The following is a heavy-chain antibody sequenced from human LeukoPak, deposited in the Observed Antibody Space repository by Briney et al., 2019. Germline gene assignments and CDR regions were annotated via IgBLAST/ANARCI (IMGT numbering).Heavy chain of an antibody. V-gene: IGHV4-30-2*01. J-gene: IGHJ3*02. Sequence: PSQTLSLTCAVSGGSISSGGSSWGWIRQPPGKGLEWIGYIYHSGSNYYNPSLKRRVTISVDRSKHQFSLKLSSVTAADTAVYYCARGGMGAADYAFDIWRQGTMVTVSS. D-gene: IGHD2-15*01. CDR1: GGSISSGGSS. CDR2: IYHSGSN. CDR3: ARGGMGAADYAFDI.